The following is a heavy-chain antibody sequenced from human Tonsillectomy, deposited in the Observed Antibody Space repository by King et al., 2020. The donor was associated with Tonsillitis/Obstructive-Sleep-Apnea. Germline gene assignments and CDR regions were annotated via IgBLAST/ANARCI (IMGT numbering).Heavy chain of an antibody. D-gene: IGHD3-22*01. CDR3: ARVLDYFDSSGYRAFDI. CDR1: GFTFSSYW. J-gene: IGHJ3*02. Sequence: VQLVESGGGLVQPGGSLRLSCAASGFTFSSYWMSWVRQAPGKGLEWVANIKEDASEKYYVASVKGRFTISRDNAKNSLYLQMNSLRAEDTAVYYCARVLDYFDSSGYRAFDIWGQGTMVTVSS. V-gene: IGHV3-7*03. CDR2: IKEDASEK.